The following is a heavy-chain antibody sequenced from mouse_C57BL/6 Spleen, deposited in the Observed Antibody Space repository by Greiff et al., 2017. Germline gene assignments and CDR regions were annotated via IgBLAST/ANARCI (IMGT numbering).Heavy chain of an antibody. CDR2: IFPGDGDT. CDR3: AIDSSGRYYAMDY. D-gene: IGHD3-2*02. J-gene: IGHJ4*01. CDR1: GYAFSSSW. V-gene: IGHV1-82*01. Sequence: VQLQQSGPELVKPGASVKISCKASGYAFSSSWMNWVKQRPGKGLEWIGRIFPGDGDTNYNGKFKGKATLTADKSSSTAYMQLSSLTSEDSAVYFCAIDSSGRYYAMDYWGQGTSVTVAS.